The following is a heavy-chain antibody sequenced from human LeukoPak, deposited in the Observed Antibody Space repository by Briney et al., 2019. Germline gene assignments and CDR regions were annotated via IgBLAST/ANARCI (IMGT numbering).Heavy chain of an antibody. D-gene: IGHD6-19*01. CDR3: ARALYNRGWYPDYFDS. Sequence: ETLSLTCIVSGDSVSGYYWGWIRQPPGKGLEWVSVIYSAGTTYYADSVKGRFTISRDNAKNSLYLQMSSLRAEDTAIYYCARALYNRGWYPDYFDSWGQGTLVTVSS. CDR2: IYSAGTT. J-gene: IGHJ4*02. V-gene: IGHV3-53*01. CDR1: GDSVSGYY.